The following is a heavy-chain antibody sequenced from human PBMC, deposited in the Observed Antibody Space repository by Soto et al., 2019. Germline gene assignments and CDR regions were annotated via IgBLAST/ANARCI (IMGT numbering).Heavy chain of an antibody. J-gene: IGHJ6*02. Sequence: TLSLTGTVSGGAISSGGYYWSWIRQPPGKGLEWIGYIYYSGSTYYNPSLKSRVTISVDTSKNQFSLKLSSVTAADTAVYYCARELGASPHYYYYGMDVWGQGTTVTVSS. CDR1: GGAISSGGYY. V-gene: IGHV4-30-4*01. CDR3: ARELGASPHYYYYGMDV. D-gene: IGHD3-3*01. CDR2: IYYSGST.